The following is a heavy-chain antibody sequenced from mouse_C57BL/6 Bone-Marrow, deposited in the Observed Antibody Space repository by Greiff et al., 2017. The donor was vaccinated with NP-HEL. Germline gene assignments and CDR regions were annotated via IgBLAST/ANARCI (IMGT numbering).Heavy chain of an antibody. J-gene: IGHJ3*01. V-gene: IGHV1-5*01. CDR1: GYTFTSYW. Sequence: EVQLQQSGTVLARPGASVKMSCKTSGYTFTSYWMHWVKQRPGQGLEWIGAIYPGNSDTNYNQKFKGKATLTVDKSSSTAYMQLSSLTSEDSAVYYCAKIYFWFAYWGQGTLVTVSA. CDR2: IYPGNSDT. D-gene: IGHD2-1*01. CDR3: AKIYFWFAY.